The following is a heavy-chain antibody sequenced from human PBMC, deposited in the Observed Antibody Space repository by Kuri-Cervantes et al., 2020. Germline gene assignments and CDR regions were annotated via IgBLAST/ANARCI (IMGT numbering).Heavy chain of an antibody. CDR3: ARVSSSWCPDL. CDR2: ISDSGGDT. J-gene: IGHJ5*02. CDR1: GFTFSSYS. V-gene: IGHV3-23*01. Sequence: GESLKISCAASGFTFSSYSMNWVRQAPGKGLEWVSTISDSGGDTYYADSVKGRFTISRDNSKNTLYLQMNSLRAEDTAVYYCARVSSSWCPDLWGQGTLVTVSS. D-gene: IGHD6-13*01.